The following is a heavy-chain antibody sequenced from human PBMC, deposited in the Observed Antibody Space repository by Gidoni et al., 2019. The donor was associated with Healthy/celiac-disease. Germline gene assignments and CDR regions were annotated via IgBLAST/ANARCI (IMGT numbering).Heavy chain of an antibody. J-gene: IGHJ6*02. CDR2: ISGSGGST. D-gene: IGHD6-6*01. CDR3: AKWVMAARQENGMDV. CDR1: GFPFLSYA. Sequence: EVQPLASGGGLVQPGWSLRLPCAASGFPFLSYAMSWVRQAPGKGLEWVSAISGSGGSTYYADSVKGRFTISRDNSKNTLYLQMNSLRAEDTAVYYCAKWVMAARQENGMDVWGQGTTVTVSS. V-gene: IGHV3-23*01.